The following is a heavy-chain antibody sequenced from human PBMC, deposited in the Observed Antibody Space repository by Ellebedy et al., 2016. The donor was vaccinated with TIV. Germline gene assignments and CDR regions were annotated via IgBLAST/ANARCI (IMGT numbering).Heavy chain of an antibody. CDR3: AKSGLLLTMGSDAFDI. J-gene: IGHJ3*02. V-gene: IGHV1-69*04. D-gene: IGHD3-22*01. CDR2: IIPILGIA. CDR1: GGTFSSYA. Sequence: AASVKVSCKASGGTFSSYAISWVRQAPGQGLEWMGRIIPILGIANYAQKFQGRVTITADTSTSTAYMELRSLISDDTAVYYCAKSGLLLTMGSDAFDIWGQGTMVTVSS.